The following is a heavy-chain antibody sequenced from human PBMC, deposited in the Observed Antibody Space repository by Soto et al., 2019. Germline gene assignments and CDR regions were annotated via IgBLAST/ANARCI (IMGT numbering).Heavy chain of an antibody. CDR3: VKEQRGGINL. D-gene: IGHD1-1*01. J-gene: IGHJ6*04. CDR2: VHPNSGGT. V-gene: IGHV1-2*02. CDR1: GYTFSVYH. Sequence: QVHLVQSGAEVKQPGASVKVSCKASGYTFSVYHMHWVRQAPGQGLEWMGWVHPNSGGTNYAQSLEGRVTMTRDTTNNTSYMAQSRPTYYGTAVYQFVKEQRGGINLCGEGTTAPASS.